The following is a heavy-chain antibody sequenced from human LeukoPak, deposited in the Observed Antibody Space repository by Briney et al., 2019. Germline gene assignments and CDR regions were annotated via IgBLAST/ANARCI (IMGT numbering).Heavy chain of an antibody. CDR2: ISPTSGDT. D-gene: IGHD1-7*01. CDR1: GYTFTGYY. J-gene: IGHJ4*02. CDR3: VRDGLNWNYDY. V-gene: IGHV1-2*02. Sequence: ASVKVSCKASGYTFTGYYIHWVRQAPGQGLEWMGWISPTSGDTMYAQEFQGRVTMTRDTSISTAYMELSRLRSDDTAVYYCVRDGLNWNYDYWGQGTLVAVSS.